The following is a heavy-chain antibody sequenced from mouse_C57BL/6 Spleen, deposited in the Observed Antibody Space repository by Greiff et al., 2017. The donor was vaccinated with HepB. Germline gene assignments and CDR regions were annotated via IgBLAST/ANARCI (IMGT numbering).Heavy chain of an antibody. V-gene: IGHV1-50*01. CDR1: GYTFTSYW. CDR3: ARWGTAQGTFAY. D-gene: IGHD3-2*02. CDR2: IDPSDSYT. J-gene: IGHJ3*01. Sequence: QVHVKQPGAELVKPGASVKLSCKASGYTFTSYWMQWVKQRPGQGLEWIGEIDPSDSYTNYNQKFKGKATFTVDTSSSTAYMQLSSLTSEDSAVYYCARWGTAQGTFAYWGQGSLVTVSA.